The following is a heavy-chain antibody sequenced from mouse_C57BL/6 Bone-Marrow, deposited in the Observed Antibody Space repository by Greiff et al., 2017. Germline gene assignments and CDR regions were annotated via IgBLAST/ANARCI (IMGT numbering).Heavy chain of an antibody. J-gene: IGHJ4*01. CDR2: INPSTGGT. CDR1: GYSFTGYY. CDR3: ARGPGTLYAMDY. Sequence: VQLQQSGPELVKPGASVKISCKASGYSFTGYYMNWVKQSPEKSLEWIGEINPSTGGTTYNQKFKAKATLTVDKSSSTAYMQLKSLTSEDSAVYYCARGPGTLYAMDYWGQGTSVTVSS. D-gene: IGHD4-1*01. V-gene: IGHV1-42*01.